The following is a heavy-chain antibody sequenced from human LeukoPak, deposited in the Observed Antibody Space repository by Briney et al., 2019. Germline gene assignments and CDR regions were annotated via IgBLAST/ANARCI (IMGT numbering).Heavy chain of an antibody. Sequence: ASVKVSCKASGYTFTSYAMHWVRQAPGQRLEWMGWINAGNGNTKCSQKFQGRVTITRDTSASTAYMELGSLRSEDTAVYYCARDRGYCSSTSCFYNWFDPWGQGTLVTVSS. CDR1: GYTFTSYA. D-gene: IGHD2-2*01. CDR2: INAGNGNT. CDR3: ARDRGYCSSTSCFYNWFDP. V-gene: IGHV1-3*01. J-gene: IGHJ5*02.